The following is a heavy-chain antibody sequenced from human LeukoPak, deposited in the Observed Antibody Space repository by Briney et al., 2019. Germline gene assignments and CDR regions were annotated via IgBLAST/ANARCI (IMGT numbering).Heavy chain of an antibody. CDR1: GYTFTGYY. Sequence: ASVKVSCKASGYTFTGYYMHWVRQAPGQGLEWMGWINPNSGGTNYAQKFRGRVTMTRDTSISTAYMELSRLRSDDTAVYYCARDRSSSSSWANWFDPWGQGTLVTVSS. J-gene: IGHJ5*02. V-gene: IGHV1-2*02. CDR3: ARDRSSSSSWANWFDP. D-gene: IGHD6-13*01. CDR2: INPNSGGT.